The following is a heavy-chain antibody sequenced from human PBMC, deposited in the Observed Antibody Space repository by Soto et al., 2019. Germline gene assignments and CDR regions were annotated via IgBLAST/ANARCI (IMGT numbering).Heavy chain of an antibody. D-gene: IGHD2-2*01. CDR2: IYYSGST. Sequence: TLSLTCTVSGGSISSGDYYWSWIRQPPGKGLEWIGYIYYSGSTYYNPSLKSRVTISVDTSKNQFSLKLSSVTAADTAVYYCVRAGELVPAAHWGQGTLVTVSS. CDR3: VRAGELVPAAH. CDR1: GGSISSGDYY. J-gene: IGHJ4*02. V-gene: IGHV4-30-4*01.